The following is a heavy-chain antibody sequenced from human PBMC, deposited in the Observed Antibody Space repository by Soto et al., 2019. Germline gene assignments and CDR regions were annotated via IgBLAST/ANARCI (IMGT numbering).Heavy chain of an antibody. CDR2: IYYSGST. CDR1: GGSISSGGYY. CDR3: ARATGAPPYYYYYMDV. J-gene: IGHJ6*03. V-gene: IGHV4-31*03. Sequence: QVQLQESGPGLVKASQTLSLTCTVSGGSISSGGYYWSWIRHHPGKGLEWIGYIYYSGSTYYNPSLKSRVTISVDTSKNQFYLKLSSVTAADTAVYYCARATGAPPYYYYYMDVWGKGTTVTVSS.